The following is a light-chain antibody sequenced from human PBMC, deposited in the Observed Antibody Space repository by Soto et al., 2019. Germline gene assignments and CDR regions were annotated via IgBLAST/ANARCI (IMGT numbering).Light chain of an antibody. Sequence: DIVLTQSPDSLAVSLGERATINCKSSQSVLHSSHNENYLVWYQQKPGQPPKLLIYWASTRESGVPDRFSGSGSATDFTRTISSLQAEDVAVYYCQQYFSTPYTFGQGTKLEIK. V-gene: IGKV4-1*01. CDR2: WAS. CDR1: QSVLHSSHNENY. J-gene: IGKJ2*01. CDR3: QQYFSTPYT.